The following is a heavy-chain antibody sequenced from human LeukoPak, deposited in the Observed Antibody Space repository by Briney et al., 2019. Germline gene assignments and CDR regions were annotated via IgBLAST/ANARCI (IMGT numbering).Heavy chain of an antibody. CDR2: FYYSGST. CDR1: GGSISSYY. Sequence: SETLSLTCTVSGGSISSYYWSWVRQPPGKGLEWIGYFYYSGSTNYNPSLKRRVTISGDTSKNQFSLKLNSVTAADTAVYYCATSRGVLTPFDYWGQGTLVTVSS. V-gene: IGHV4-59*01. D-gene: IGHD3-10*01. J-gene: IGHJ4*02. CDR3: ATSRGVLTPFDY.